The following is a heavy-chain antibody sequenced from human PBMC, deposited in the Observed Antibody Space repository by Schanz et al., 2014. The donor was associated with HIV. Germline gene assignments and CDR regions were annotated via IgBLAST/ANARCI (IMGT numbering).Heavy chain of an antibody. J-gene: IGHJ4*02. CDR1: GISLTNNA. Sequence: VQLVESGGGVVQPGRSLRLSCAASGISLTNNAMSWVRQAPGKGLEWVSAISGSSITYSADSVKGRFTISRDNAKNTLHLQMNSLRVEDTAVYFCARGLVTWGQGTLVTVSS. D-gene: IGHD2-21*02. CDR2: ISGSSIT. V-gene: IGHV3-23*04. CDR3: ARGLVT.